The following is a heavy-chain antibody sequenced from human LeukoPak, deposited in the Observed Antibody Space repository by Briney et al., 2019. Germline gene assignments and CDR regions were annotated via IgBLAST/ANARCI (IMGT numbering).Heavy chain of an antibody. V-gene: IGHV3-7*01. CDR3: ARGPLYSYGYYYYYGMDV. CDR1: GFSLSGYW. CDR2: INRDGSQK. D-gene: IGHD5-18*01. Sequence: GGSLRLSCAASGFSLSGYWMTWVRQAPGKGLEWVANINRDGSQKNHVDSVQGRFTISRDNAKNSLYLQMNSLTAEDTAVYYCARGPLYSYGYYYYYGMDVWGQGTTVTVSS. J-gene: IGHJ6*02.